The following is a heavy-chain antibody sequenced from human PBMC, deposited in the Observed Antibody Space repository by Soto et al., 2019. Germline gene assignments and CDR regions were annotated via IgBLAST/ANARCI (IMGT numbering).Heavy chain of an antibody. V-gene: IGHV4-30-2*02. D-gene: IGHD3-22*01. CDR3: ARSTYYYDSSGYGFYYFDY. Sequence: PSETLSLTCGVSGDTISTGGYSWAWIRQPPGKALEWIGHTYHSGNPYYNPSLKSRVIISVDRSKNQVVLTMTNMDPVDTATYYCARSTYYYDSSGYGFYYFDYWGQGTLVTVSS. J-gene: IGHJ4*02. CDR1: GDTISTGGYS. CDR2: TYHSGNP.